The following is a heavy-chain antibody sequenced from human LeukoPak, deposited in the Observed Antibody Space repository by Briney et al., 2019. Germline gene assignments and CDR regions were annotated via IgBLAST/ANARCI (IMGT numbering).Heavy chain of an antibody. J-gene: IGHJ4*02. CDR3: ARQPHPGAFDS. D-gene: IGHD1-26*01. CDR1: GASISSYY. CDR2: IYYSGST. V-gene: IGHV4-59*08. Sequence: SSETLSLTCTVSGASISSYYWSWIRQPPGKGLEWIGYIYYSGSTNYNPSLKSRVTISVDTSKNQFSLKLSSVTAADTAVYYCARQPHPGAFDSWGQGTLVTVSS.